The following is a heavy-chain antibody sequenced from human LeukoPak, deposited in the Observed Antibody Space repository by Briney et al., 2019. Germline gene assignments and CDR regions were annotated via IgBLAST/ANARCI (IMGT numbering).Heavy chain of an antibody. D-gene: IGHD4/OR15-4a*01. CDR2: ISGSGEGT. V-gene: IGHV3-23*01. CDR3: TSDYGLYYYYMAP. Sequence: GGSLRLSCAGSDYAFYSYAMTWVRQAPGKGLEWVSAISGSGEGTYYSDSVKGRFTISRDNSKDMLYLQMNDLRAEDTAVYYCTSDYGLYYYYMAPWGKGTTVTVS. J-gene: IGHJ6*03. CDR1: DYAFYSYA.